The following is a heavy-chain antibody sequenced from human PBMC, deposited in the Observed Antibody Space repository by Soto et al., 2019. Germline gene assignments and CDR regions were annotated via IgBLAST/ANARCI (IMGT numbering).Heavy chain of an antibody. CDR1: GFTFSWFG. V-gene: IGHV3-48*02. D-gene: IGHD3-22*01. Sequence: EVQLVESVGGLLQPGGSLRLSCAASGFTFSWFGMNWVRQAPGKGLEWVSYIRSGYNTINYALSVRGRLTISRDNAKNSRYMQMNSLRDDDTAVYYCASDSSSSYYHFDYWGQGTLVTVSS. CDR3: ASDSSSSYYHFDY. CDR2: IRSGYNTI. J-gene: IGHJ4*02.